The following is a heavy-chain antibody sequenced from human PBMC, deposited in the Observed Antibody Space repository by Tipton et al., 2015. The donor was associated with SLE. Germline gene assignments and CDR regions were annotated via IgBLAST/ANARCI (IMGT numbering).Heavy chain of an antibody. CDR2: INPSGGST. D-gene: IGHD1-1*01. CDR1: GYTFTSYY. CDR3: AGGGERFAFDI. Sequence: QSGAEVKKPGASVKVSCKASGYTFTSYYMHWVRQAPGQGLEWMGIINPSGGSTSYAQKFQGRVTMTRDTSTSTVYMELSSLRSEDAAGYYCAGGGERFAFDIWGQGTVVTVSS. J-gene: IGHJ3*02. V-gene: IGHV1-46*01.